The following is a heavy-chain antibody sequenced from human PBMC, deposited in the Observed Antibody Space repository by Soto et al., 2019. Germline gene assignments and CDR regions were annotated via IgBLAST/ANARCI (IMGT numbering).Heavy chain of an antibody. CDR3: ATWHLQEHAYDV. J-gene: IGHJ3*01. CDR2: FYDLDGT. Sequence: GGSLRLSCAVSGLTVSGKKYVAWVRQAPGKGLEWVSGFYDLDGTYYADSLKGRFTTSGDSSRTIVYLQMNGLRPEDTAVYYCATWHLQEHAYDVWGQGTTVTVSS. D-gene: IGHD4-4*01. V-gene: IGHV3-53*01. CDR1: GLTVSGKKY.